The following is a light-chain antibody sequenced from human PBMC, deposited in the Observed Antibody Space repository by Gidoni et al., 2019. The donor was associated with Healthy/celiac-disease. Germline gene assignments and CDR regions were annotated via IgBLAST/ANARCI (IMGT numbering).Light chain of an antibody. V-gene: IGLV2-23*02. J-gene: IGLJ2*01. CDR3: CSYAGSSTFVV. CDR2: EVS. CDR1: SSDVGSYNL. Sequence: QSALTQPASVSGSPGQSITISCTGTSSDVGSYNLVSWYQQHPGKAPQIMIYEVSKRPSVVSNRFSGSKSGNTASLTISCLQAEDEADYYCCSYAGSSTFVVFGGGTKLTVL.